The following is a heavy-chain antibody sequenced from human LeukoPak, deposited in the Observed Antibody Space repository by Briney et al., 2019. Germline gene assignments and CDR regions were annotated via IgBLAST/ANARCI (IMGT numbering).Heavy chain of an antibody. Sequence: GGSLRLSCAASGFTFSSYAMSWVRQAPGKGLEWVSAISGSGGSTYYADSVKGRFTISRDNSKNTLYLQMNSLRAEDTAVYYCAKDLVGVTAQNWFDPWGQGTLVTVSS. CDR1: GFTFSSYA. V-gene: IGHV3-23*01. D-gene: IGHD1-26*01. CDR2: ISGSGGST. CDR3: AKDLVGVTAQNWFDP. J-gene: IGHJ5*02.